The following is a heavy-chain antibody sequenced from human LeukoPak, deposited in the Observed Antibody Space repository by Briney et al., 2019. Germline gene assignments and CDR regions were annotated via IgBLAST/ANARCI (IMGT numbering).Heavy chain of an antibody. J-gene: IGHJ4*02. V-gene: IGHV4-34*01. D-gene: IGHD1-26*01. Sequence: SETLSLTCAVYGGSFSGYYWSWIRQPPGKGLEWIGEINHSGSTNYNPSLKSRVTISVDTSKNQFSLKLSSVTAADTAAYYCAREGGSYDRPIDYWGQGTLVTVSS. CDR1: GGSFSGYY. CDR3: AREGGSYDRPIDY. CDR2: INHSGST.